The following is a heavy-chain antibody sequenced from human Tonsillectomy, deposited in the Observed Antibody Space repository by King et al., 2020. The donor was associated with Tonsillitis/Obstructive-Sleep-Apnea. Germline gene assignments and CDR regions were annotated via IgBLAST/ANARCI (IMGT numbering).Heavy chain of an antibody. Sequence: VQLVESGGGLVQPGGSLRLSCAASGFTFSSHWMHWVRQAPGKGLVWVSRINSDGSSTCYADSVNGRFTISRDNAKNTLYLQMNSLRAEDTAVYHCARELGYCRSTTCYRPFDYWGQGTLVTVSS. CDR3: ARELGYCRSTTCYRPFDY. CDR1: GFTFSSHW. V-gene: IGHV3-74*01. J-gene: IGHJ4*02. D-gene: IGHD2-2*01. CDR2: INSDGSST.